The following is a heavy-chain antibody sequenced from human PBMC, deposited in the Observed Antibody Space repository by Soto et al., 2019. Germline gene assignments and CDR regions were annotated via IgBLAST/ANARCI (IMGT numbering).Heavy chain of an antibody. CDR3: AKGGSAALIASAGTDNWLDP. CDR2: INWNGKTS. V-gene: IGHV3-9*01. D-gene: IGHD6-13*01. CDR1: GFTLDDYA. J-gene: IGHJ5*02. Sequence: SLRLSCAASGFTLDDYAMYWVRQTPGKDLEWVSGINWNGKTSAYADSVKGRFTVSRDNAKNSLYLQMNSLRAGDTALYYCAKGGSAALIASAGTDNWLDPWGQGTLVTVSS.